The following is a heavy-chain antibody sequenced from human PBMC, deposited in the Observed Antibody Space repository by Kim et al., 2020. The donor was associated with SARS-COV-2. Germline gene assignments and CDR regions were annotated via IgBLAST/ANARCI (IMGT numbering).Heavy chain of an antibody. Sequence: NAGSVKDRFTVYRDNSKNTLYLERSSLGAEDTAVYYCARDSGFSTSWTDYWGQGTLVTVSS. V-gene: IGHV3-23*01. D-gene: IGHD6-13*01. CDR3: ARDSGFSTSWTDY. J-gene: IGHJ4*02.